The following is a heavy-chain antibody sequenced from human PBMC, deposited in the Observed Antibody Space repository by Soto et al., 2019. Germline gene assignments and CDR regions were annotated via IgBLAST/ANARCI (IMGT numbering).Heavy chain of an antibody. Sequence: QVQLVQSGAEVKKPGSSVKVSCKASGGTFSSYAISWVRQAPGQGLEWMGGIIPIFGTANYAQKFQGRVTVPAEESTSPPYMELSSLRSEDTAVYYCARASDMATILGQWYFDLWGRGTLVTVSS. CDR1: GGTFSSYA. CDR2: IIPIFGTA. V-gene: IGHV1-69*12. CDR3: ARASDMATILGQWYFDL. J-gene: IGHJ2*01. D-gene: IGHD5-12*01.